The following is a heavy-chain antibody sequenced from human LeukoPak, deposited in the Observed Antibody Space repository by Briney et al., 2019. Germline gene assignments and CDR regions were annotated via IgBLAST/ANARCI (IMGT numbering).Heavy chain of an antibody. J-gene: IGHJ6*02. D-gene: IGHD6-13*01. V-gene: IGHV1-8*01. CDR1: GYTFTSYD. CDR3: ARVDNTIRYSSSWYYYYYGMDV. CDR2: MNPNSGNT. Sequence: ASVTVSCKASGYTFTSYDINWVRQAPGQGLEWMGWMNPNSGNTGYAQKFQGRVTMTRNTSISTAYMELSSLRSEDTAVYYCARVDNTIRYSSSWYYYYYGMDVWGQGTTVTVSS.